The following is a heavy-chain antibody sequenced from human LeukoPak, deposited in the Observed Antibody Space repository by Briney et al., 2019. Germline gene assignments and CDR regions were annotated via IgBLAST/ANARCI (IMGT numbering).Heavy chain of an antibody. V-gene: IGHV3-7*01. D-gene: IGHD4-17*01. J-gene: IGHJ4*02. CDR3: ARTFRDYGDYDPSDY. CDR1: GFTFSSYW. Sequence: GGSLRLSCAASGFTFSSYWMSWVRQAPGKGLEWVANIKQDGSEKYYVDSVKGRFTISRDNATNSLYLQMNSLRAEDTAVYYCARTFRDYGDYDPSDYWGQGTLVTVSS. CDR2: IKQDGSEK.